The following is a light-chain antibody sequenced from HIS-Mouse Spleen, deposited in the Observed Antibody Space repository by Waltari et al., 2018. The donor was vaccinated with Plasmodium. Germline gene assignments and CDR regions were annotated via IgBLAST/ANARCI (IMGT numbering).Light chain of an antibody. Sequence: DIQMTQSPSSLSASVGDRVTITCRASQSISSYLNWYQQKPGKAPKLLIYAASSLQSGVPSRFSGSGSGTEFILTISSLQPEDFATYYCQQNYNTWTFGQGTKVEIK. CDR2: AAS. V-gene: IGKV1-39*01. J-gene: IGKJ1*01. CDR1: QSISSY. CDR3: QQNYNTWT.